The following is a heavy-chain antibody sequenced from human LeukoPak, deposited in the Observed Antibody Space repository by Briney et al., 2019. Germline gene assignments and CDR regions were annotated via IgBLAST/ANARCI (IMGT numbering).Heavy chain of an antibody. J-gene: IGHJ4*02. CDR2: FDPEDGET. V-gene: IGHV1-24*01. Sequence: ASVKVSCKVSGYTLTELSMHWVRQAPGKGLEWMGGFDPEDGETIYAQKFQGRVTMTEDTSTDTAYMELSSLRSEDTAVYYCATDPWDYDSSGYEFDYWGQGTLATVSS. D-gene: IGHD3-22*01. CDR3: ATDPWDYDSSGYEFDY. CDR1: GYTLTELS.